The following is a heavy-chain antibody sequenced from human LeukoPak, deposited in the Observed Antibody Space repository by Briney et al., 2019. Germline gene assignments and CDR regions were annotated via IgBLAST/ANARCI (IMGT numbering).Heavy chain of an antibody. D-gene: IGHD2/OR15-2a*01. J-gene: IGHJ4*02. V-gene: IGHV1-24*01. CDR3: TFHRLSFLNYFES. CDR1: GSTLSKLS. Sequence: GASVKVSCEVSGSTLSKLSVHWVRQAPGKGLEWMGGFDTEDNSIIYAQKFQGRVAMSEDTSRDTTFMELNSLTSDDTAIYYCTFHRLSFLNYFESWGQGTLVTVSS. CDR2: FDTEDNSI.